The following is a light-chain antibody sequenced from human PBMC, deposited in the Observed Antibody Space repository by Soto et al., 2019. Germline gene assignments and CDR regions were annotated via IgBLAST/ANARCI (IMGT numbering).Light chain of an antibody. CDR1: QSVRSNY. V-gene: IGKV3-20*01. Sequence: EIVLTQSPGTLSLSPGERATLSCRASQSVRSNYLAWYQQKPGQAPRLLIYNSSTRATGIPDRFSSSGSGTDFTLTISRREPDDFALYYCQQYRDLPRTFGQGTQVEIK. CDR3: QQYRDLPRT. CDR2: NSS. J-gene: IGKJ1*01.